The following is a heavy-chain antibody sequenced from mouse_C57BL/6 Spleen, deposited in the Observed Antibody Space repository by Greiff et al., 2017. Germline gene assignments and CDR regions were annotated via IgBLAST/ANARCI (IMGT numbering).Heavy chain of an antibody. J-gene: IGHJ2*01. Sequence: QVQLKESGAELVKPGASVKISCKASGYAFSSYWMNWVKQRPGKGLEWIGQIYPGDGDTNYNGKFKGKATLTADKSSSTAYMQLSSLTSGDSAVYFCARSVAYYSSRYYFDYWGQGTTLTVSS. D-gene: IGHD2-5*01. CDR1: GYAFSSYW. CDR2: IYPGDGDT. V-gene: IGHV1-80*01. CDR3: ARSVAYYSSRYYFDY.